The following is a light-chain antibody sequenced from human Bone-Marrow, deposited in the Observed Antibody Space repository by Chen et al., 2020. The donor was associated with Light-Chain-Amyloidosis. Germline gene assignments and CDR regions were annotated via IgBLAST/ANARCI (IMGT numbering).Light chain of an antibody. V-gene: IGKV1-9*01. J-gene: IGKJ3*01. CDR1: QGISTS. CDR2: AAS. Sequence: IQLTQSPSSLSASVGDRITITCRASQGISTSLGWYQQKPGKAPKLLIYAASTLQSGVPSRFSGSGSGTDFTLTINSLQPEDFATYYCQHLSPFFFTFGPGTTVDIK. CDR3: QHLSPFFFT.